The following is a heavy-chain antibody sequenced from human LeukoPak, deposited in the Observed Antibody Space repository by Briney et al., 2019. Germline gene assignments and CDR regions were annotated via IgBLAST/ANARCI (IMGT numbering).Heavy chain of an antibody. CDR1: GFTFSDYY. J-gene: IGHJ6*03. Sequence: GGSLRLACAASGFTFSDYYMSWISQAPGKGLEWVSYISSSGSTIYYADSVKGRFTISRDNAKNSLYLQMNSLRAEDTAVYYCARGNVVVPAAMKICPHYMDVWGKGTTVTISS. V-gene: IGHV3-11*01. D-gene: IGHD2-2*01. CDR2: ISSSGSTI. CDR3: ARGNVVVPAAMKICPHYMDV.